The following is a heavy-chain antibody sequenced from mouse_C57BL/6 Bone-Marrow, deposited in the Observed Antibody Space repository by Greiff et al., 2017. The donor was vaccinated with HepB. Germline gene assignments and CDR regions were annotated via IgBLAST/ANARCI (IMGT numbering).Heavy chain of an antibody. CDR2: IYPGDGDT. D-gene: IGHD1-1*01. CDR3: ARDPYYASRGDY. V-gene: IGHV1-82*01. CDR1: GYAFSSSW. J-gene: IGHJ2*01. Sequence: QVQLKQSGPELVKPGASVKISCKASGYAFSSSWMNWVKQRPGKGLEWIGRIYPGDGDTNYNGKFKGKATLTADKSSSTAYMQLSSLTSEDSAVYFCARDPYYASRGDYWSQGTTLTVSS.